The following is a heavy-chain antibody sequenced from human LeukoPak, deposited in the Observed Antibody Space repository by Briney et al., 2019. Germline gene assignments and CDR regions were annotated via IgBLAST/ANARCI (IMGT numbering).Heavy chain of an antibody. D-gene: IGHD3-10*01. Sequence: GASVKVSCKASGYTFTGYYMHWVRQATGQGLEWMGWMNPNSGNTGYAQKFQGRVTITRNTSISTAYMELSSLRSEDTAVYYCARAPRITMVRGVIYWFDPWGQGTLVTVSS. CDR3: ARAPRITMVRGVIYWFDP. CDR2: MNPNSGNT. V-gene: IGHV1-8*03. CDR1: GYTFTGYY. J-gene: IGHJ5*02.